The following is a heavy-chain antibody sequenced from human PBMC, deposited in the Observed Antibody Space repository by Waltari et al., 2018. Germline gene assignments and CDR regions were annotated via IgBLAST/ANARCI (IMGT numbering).Heavy chain of an antibody. CDR3: AKEGAAAAQFAFDI. D-gene: IGHD6-13*01. J-gene: IGHJ3*02. CDR1: DSPSINKA. Sequence: VEFGEGGVQLGGSLNLPFPPLDSPSINKAFHGFRKPPGKGLEWVAVISDDGGTTYYADSVKGRFTISRDRSKNTLSVQMNSLTTEDTAVYYCAKEGAAAAQFAFDIWGQGTMVTVSS. CDR2: ISDDGGTT. V-gene: IGHV3-30*18.